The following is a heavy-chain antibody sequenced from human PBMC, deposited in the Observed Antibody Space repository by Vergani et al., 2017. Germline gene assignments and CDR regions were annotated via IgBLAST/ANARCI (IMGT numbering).Heavy chain of an antibody. CDR1: GGTFSSYA. Sequence: QVQLVQSGAEVKKPGSSVKVSCKASGGTFSSYAISWVRQAPGQGLEWMGGIIPIFGTANYAQKFQGRVTITADKSTSTAYMELSSLRSEDTAVYYCARDPLVRSGSYYDYYYYGMDVWGQGTTVTVSS. CDR3: ARDPLVRSGSYYDYYYYGMDV. V-gene: IGHV1-69*06. CDR2: IIPIFGTA. D-gene: IGHD1-26*01. J-gene: IGHJ6*02.